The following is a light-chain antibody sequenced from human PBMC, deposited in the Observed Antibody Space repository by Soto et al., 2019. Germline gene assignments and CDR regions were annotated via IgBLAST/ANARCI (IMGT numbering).Light chain of an antibody. Sequence: QSVVTQPPSASGSSGQSVTISCTGTSSDVGGYDYVSWYQQHPGKVPKLMIYEVNKRPSGVPDRFSGSKSGNTASLTVSGLQAEDEADYYCSSYAGGNTHYVFGSGTKLTVL. CDR1: SSDVGGYDY. V-gene: IGLV2-8*01. CDR3: SSYAGGNTHYV. CDR2: EVN. J-gene: IGLJ1*01.